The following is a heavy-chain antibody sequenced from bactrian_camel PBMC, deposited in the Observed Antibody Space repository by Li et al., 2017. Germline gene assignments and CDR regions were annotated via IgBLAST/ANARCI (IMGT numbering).Heavy chain of an antibody. CDR3: AKDYVDGLGIDY. D-gene: IGHD5*01. J-gene: IGHJ4*01. CDR1: GFTFNTYA. CDR2: IASGGGST. Sequence: VQLVESGGGLVQPGGSLRLACAASGFTFNTYAMSWVRQAPGKGLEWVSGIASGGGSTYYADSVKGRFTISRDDAKNTLYLQLNSLKTEDTAMYYCAKDYVDGLGIDYWGQGTQVTVS. V-gene: IGHV3S31*01.